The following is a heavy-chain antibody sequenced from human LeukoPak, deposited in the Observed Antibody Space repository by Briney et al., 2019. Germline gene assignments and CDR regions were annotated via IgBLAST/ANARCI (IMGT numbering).Heavy chain of an antibody. D-gene: IGHD3-10*01. V-gene: IGHV4-38-2*02. CDR3: ARQTGSGLFSLP. CDR2: IYHSGST. CDR1: GGSISSGYY. Sequence: SETLSLTCTVSGGSISSGYYWGWIRQPPGKGLEWIGSIYHSGSTYYNLSLKSRVTISVDTSKNQFSLKLSSVTAADTAVYYCARQTGSGLFSLPGGQGTLVTVSS. J-gene: IGHJ4*02.